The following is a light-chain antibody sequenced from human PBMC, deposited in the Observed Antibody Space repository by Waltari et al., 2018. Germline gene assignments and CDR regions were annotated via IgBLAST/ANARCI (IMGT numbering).Light chain of an antibody. Sequence: EIVMTQSPATLSVFPGERATLSGRASQSIRSNLAWYQLKPGQAPRLLIYGASTRATGIPARFSGSGSGTQFTLTISSLQSEDFAVYFCQQYDNWLGTFGQGTKVEIK. CDR1: QSIRSN. J-gene: IGKJ1*01. CDR2: GAS. CDR3: QQYDNWLGT. V-gene: IGKV3-15*01.